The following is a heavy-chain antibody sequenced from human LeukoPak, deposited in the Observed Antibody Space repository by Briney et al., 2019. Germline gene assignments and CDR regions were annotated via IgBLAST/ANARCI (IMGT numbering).Heavy chain of an antibody. CDR1: GGSIGTYY. V-gene: IGHV4-59*12. J-gene: IGHJ4*02. CDR3: AKSCGDGSCYGFDY. CDR2: IYYSGNT. Sequence: PSETLSLTCTVSGGSIGTYYWSWIRQPPGRGLEWIGYIYYSGNTDYNPSLKSRLTISVDTSQNQFSLQLSSVTAADTALYYCAKSCGDGSCYGFDYWGQGTLVTVSS. D-gene: IGHD2-15*01.